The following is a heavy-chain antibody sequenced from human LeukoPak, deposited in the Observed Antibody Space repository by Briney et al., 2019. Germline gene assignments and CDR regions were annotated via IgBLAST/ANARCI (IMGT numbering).Heavy chain of an antibody. CDR1: GGSISTYY. D-gene: IGHD6-6*01. J-gene: IGHJ1*01. CDR3: ARGGAARLHFQN. Sequence: SETLSLTCTVSGGSISTYYWNWIRQPPGKGLEWIGYIYHSGSTNYNPSLQSRVTISVDTSKNQFSLNLNSVTAADTAVYYCARGGAARLHFQNWGQGTLITVSS. CDR2: IYHSGST. V-gene: IGHV4-59*01.